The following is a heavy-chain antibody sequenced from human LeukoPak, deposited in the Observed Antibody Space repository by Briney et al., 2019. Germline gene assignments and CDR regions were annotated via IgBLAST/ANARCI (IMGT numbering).Heavy chain of an antibody. CDR3: ATSIVGFSYDEHFQH. CDR1: GFTVSSNY. V-gene: IGHV3-53*01. CDR2: IYSGGST. Sequence: GGSLRLSCAASGFTVSSNYMSWVRQAPGKGLEWVSVIYSGGSTYYADSVKGRFTISRDNSKNTLYLQMNSLRAEDTAVYYCATSIVGFSYDEHFQHWGQGTLVTVSS. D-gene: IGHD1-26*01. J-gene: IGHJ1*01.